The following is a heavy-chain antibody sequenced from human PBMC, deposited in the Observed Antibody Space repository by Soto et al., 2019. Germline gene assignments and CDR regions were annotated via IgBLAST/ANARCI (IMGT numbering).Heavy chain of an antibody. CDR2: INSDNGNT. CDR3: ARDQGITTFRVYSMYHNGTDV. D-gene: IGHD3-3*01. CDR1: GYTFSNSG. V-gene: IGHV1-18*01. Sequence: ASVKVSCKASGYTFSNSGISWVRQAPGQGLEWLGWINSDNGNTNYAQHLQGRVTLTTDTSTSTAYMDLRSLRSDDTAVYYCARDQGITTFRVYSMYHNGTDVWGPGTTVTVSS. J-gene: IGHJ6*02.